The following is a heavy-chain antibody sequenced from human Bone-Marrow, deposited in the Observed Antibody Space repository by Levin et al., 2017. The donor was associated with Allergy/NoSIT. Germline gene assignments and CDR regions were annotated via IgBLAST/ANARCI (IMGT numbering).Heavy chain of an antibody. Sequence: GGSLRLSCAASGFTFSDYYMSWIRQAPGKGLEWVSYISSSGSTIYYADSVKGRFTISRDNAKNSLYLQMNSLRAEDTAVYYCARETYDFWSGYSYGMDVWGQGTTVTVSS. CDR2: ISSSGSTI. CDR1: GFTFSDYY. CDR3: ARETYDFWSGYSYGMDV. J-gene: IGHJ6*02. D-gene: IGHD3-3*01. V-gene: IGHV3-11*01.